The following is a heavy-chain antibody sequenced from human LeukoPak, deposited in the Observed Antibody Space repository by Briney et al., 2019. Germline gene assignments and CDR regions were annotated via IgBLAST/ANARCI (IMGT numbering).Heavy chain of an antibody. Sequence: ASVEVSCKASGYTFTSYDINWVRQATGQGLEWMGWMNPNSGNTGYAQKFQGRVTMTRNTSISTAYMELSSLRSEGTAVYYCASTVTTPGGMDVWGQGTTVTVSS. D-gene: IGHD4-17*01. CDR2: MNPNSGNT. CDR3: ASTVTTPGGMDV. V-gene: IGHV1-8*01. CDR1: GYTFTSYD. J-gene: IGHJ6*02.